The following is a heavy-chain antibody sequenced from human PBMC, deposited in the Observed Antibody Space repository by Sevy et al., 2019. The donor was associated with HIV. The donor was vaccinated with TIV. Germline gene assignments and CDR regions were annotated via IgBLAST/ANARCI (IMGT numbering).Heavy chain of an antibody. V-gene: IGHV3-23*01. Sequence: GGSLRLSCVASGLTFTTTGMSWVRQAPGKGLEWVAGVTSDGATYYADSVRDRFTVSRDNSKNTLYLQLNSLSADDTAVFYCAGGDTTMITDLDYWGQGTLVTVSS. CDR3: AGGDTTMITDLDY. J-gene: IGHJ4*02. CDR1: GLTFTTTG. CDR2: VTSDGAT. D-gene: IGHD3-16*01.